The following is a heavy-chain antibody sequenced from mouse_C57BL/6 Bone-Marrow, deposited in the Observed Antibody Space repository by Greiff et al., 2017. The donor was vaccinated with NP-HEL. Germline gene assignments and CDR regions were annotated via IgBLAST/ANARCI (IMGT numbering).Heavy chain of an antibody. CDR3: TRPLYGNFAMDY. Sequence: EVQLQQSGTVLARPGASVKMSCKTSGYTFTSYWMHWVKQRPGQGLEWIGAIYPGNSDTSYNQKFKGKAKLTAVTSASTAYMELSSLTNEDSAVYYCTRPLYGNFAMDYWGQGTSVTVSS. V-gene: IGHV1-5*01. D-gene: IGHD2-1*01. J-gene: IGHJ4*01. CDR2: IYPGNSDT. CDR1: GYTFTSYW.